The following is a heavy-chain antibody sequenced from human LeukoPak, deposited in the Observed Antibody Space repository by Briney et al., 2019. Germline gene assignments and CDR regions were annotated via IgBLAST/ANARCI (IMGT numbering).Heavy chain of an antibody. CDR3: AMTTVTNFDY. CDR1: GFTFSSYA. V-gene: IGHV3-30-3*01. Sequence: GSLRLSCAASGFTFSSYAMHWVRQAPGKGLEWVAVISYDGSNKYYADSVKGRFTISRDNSKNTLYLQMNSLRAEDTAVYYCAMTTVTNFDYWGQGTLVTVSS. D-gene: IGHD4-17*01. CDR2: ISYDGSNK. J-gene: IGHJ4*02.